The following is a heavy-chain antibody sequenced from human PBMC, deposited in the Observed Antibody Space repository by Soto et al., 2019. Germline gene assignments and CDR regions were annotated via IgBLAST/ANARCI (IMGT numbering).Heavy chain of an antibody. CDR1: GGSISSYY. CDR2: IYYSGST. J-gene: IGHJ6*02. D-gene: IGHD3-9*01. CDR3: ARGVYYDILTGYYIGSPYYGMDV. V-gene: IGHV4-59*01. Sequence: PSETLSLTCTVSGGSISSYYWSWIRQPPGKGLEWIGYIYYSGSTNYNPSLKSRVTISVDTSKNQFSLKLSSVTAADTAVYYCARGVYYDILTGYYIGSPYYGMDVWGRGTTVTVSS.